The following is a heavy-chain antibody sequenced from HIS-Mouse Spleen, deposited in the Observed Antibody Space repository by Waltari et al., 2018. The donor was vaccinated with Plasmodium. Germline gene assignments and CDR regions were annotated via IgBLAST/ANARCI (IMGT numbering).Heavy chain of an antibody. D-gene: IGHD3-10*01. V-gene: IGHV3-48*01. J-gene: IGHJ4*02. Sequence: PGKGLEWVSYISSSSSTRYYADSVKGRFTSSRDNAKNSLYLQMNSLRAEDTAVYYCAREVVLLWFGELSQDYFDYWGQGTLVTVSS. CDR3: AREVVLLWFGELSQDYFDY. CDR2: ISSSSSTR.